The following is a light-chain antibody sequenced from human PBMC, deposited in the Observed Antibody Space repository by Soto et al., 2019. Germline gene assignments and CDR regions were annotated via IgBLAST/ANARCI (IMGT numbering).Light chain of an antibody. Sequence: DIQMTQSPSSVSASVGDRVTITCRACQGISSWLAWYQHKPGKAPKLLLYVASSLQSGVPSRFSGSGSGTDFTLTISSLQPEDFATYYCQQANSFPWTFGQGTKVEIK. V-gene: IGKV1-12*01. CDR1: QGISSW. CDR3: QQANSFPWT. J-gene: IGKJ1*01. CDR2: VAS.